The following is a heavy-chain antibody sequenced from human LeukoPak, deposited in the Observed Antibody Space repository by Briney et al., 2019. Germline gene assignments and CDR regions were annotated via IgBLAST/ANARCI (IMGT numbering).Heavy chain of an antibody. V-gene: IGHV3-48*03. CDR1: GFTFSSYE. D-gene: IGHD6-13*01. Sequence: GGSLRLSCAASGFTFSSYEMNWVRQAPGKGLEWVSYISSSGSTIYYADSVKSRFTISRDNAKNSLYLQMNSLRAEDTAVYYCARSSSWYGPFDYWGQGTLVTVSS. J-gene: IGHJ4*02. CDR3: ARSSSWYGPFDY. CDR2: ISSSGSTI.